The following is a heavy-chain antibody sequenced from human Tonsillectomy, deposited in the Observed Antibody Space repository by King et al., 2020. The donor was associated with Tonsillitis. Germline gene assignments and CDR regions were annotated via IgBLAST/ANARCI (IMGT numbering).Heavy chain of an antibody. CDR2: IKSKNDGGKN. CDR1: GFTFSNAW. J-gene: IGHJ3*02. CDR3: TATGI. Sequence: VQLVESGGGLVKPGGSLRLSCAASGFTFSNAWMNWVRQAPGKGLEWVGRIKSKNDGGKNDYAAPVKGRLTISGDGSTNTLYLQMNSLKTEDTAVYYCTATGIWGQGTKVTVSS. V-gene: IGHV3-15*07.